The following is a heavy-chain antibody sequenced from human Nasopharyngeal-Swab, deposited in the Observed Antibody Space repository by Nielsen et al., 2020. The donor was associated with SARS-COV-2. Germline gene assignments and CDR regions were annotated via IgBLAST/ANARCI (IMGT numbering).Heavy chain of an antibody. D-gene: IGHD3-3*01. V-gene: IGHV3-53*01. CDR3: ARPTYYDYYGMDV. Sequence: GGSLRLSGAASGFTVSSNYMIWVRQAPGKGLEWVSVIYSGGSTYYADSVKGRFTISRGNSKNTLYLQMNSLRAEDTAVYYCARPTYYDYYGMDVWGQGTTVTVSS. CDR1: GFTVSSNY. CDR2: IYSGGST. J-gene: IGHJ6*02.